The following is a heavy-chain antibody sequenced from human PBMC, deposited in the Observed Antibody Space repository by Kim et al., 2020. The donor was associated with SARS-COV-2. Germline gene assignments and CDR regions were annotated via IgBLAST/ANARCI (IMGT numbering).Heavy chain of an antibody. Sequence: SETLSLTCTVSGGSISSYYWSWIRQPAGKGLEWIGRIYTSGSTNYNPSLKSRVTMSVDTSKNQFSLKLSSVTAADTAVYYCARGSYNWNGYQIYYYYGMDVWGQGTTVTVSS. V-gene: IGHV4-4*07. J-gene: IGHJ6*02. CDR3: ARGSYNWNGYQIYYYYGMDV. D-gene: IGHD1-1*01. CDR1: GGSISSYY. CDR2: IYTSGST.